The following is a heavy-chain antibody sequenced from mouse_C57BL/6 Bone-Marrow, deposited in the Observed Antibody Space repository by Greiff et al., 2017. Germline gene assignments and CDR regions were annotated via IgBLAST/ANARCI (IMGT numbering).Heavy chain of an antibody. CDR2: ISDGGSYT. V-gene: IGHV5-4*01. D-gene: IGHD4-1*01. CDR1: GFTFSSYA. Sequence: EVMLVESGGGLVKPGGSLKLSCAASGFTFSSYAMSWVRQTPEKRLEWVATISDGGSYTYYPDNVKGRFTISRDNAKNNLYLQMSNLKSEDTAMYYCARDAGTAWFAYWGQGTLVTVSA. J-gene: IGHJ3*01. CDR3: ARDAGTAWFAY.